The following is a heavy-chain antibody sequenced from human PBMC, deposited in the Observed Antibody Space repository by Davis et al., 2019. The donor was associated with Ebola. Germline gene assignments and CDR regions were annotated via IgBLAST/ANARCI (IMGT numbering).Heavy chain of an antibody. CDR3: ARVGIAAAGTDPVAEYFQH. V-gene: IGHV3-11*01. D-gene: IGHD6-13*01. J-gene: IGHJ1*01. Sequence: GESLKISCAASGFTFSDYYMSWIRQAPGKGLEWVSYISSSGSTIYYADSVKGRFTISRDNAKNSLYLQMNSLRAEDTAVYYCARVGIAAAGTDPVAEYFQHWGQGTLVTVSS. CDR2: ISSSGSTI. CDR1: GFTFSDYY.